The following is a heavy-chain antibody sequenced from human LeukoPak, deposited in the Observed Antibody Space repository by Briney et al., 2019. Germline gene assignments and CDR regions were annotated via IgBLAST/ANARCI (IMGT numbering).Heavy chain of an antibody. V-gene: IGHV3-11*03. Sequence: GGSPRLSCAPSRFTFSDYYMSWIRQAPGKGLEWVSYISSSSSNTNYADSGKGRFIISRDNAKNSLYLQMNSLRAEDTAVYYCARHSSGFSNYFDYWGQGTLVTVSS. J-gene: IGHJ4*02. D-gene: IGHD6-19*01. CDR3: ARHSSGFSNYFDY. CDR1: RFTFSDYY. CDR2: ISSSSSNT.